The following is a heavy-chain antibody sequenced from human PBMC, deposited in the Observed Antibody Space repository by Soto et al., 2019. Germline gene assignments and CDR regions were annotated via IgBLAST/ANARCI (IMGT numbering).Heavy chain of an antibody. D-gene: IGHD6-13*01. CDR2: FDPEDGET. V-gene: IGHV1-24*01. Sequence: GASVKVSCKVSGYTLTELSMHWVRQAPGKGLEWMVGFDPEDGETIYAQKLQGRVTMTEDTSTDTAYMELSRLRSEDTGAYSGATDPEQQLVFVGWFDPCRQLHLVTASS. CDR3: ATDPEQQLVFVGWFDP. CDR1: GYTLTELS. J-gene: IGHJ5*02.